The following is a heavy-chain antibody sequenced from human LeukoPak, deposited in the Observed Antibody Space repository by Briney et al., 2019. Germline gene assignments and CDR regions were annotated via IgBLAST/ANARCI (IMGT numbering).Heavy chain of an antibody. CDR2: IKSKADGGTT. CDR1: GFTFSNAW. J-gene: IGHJ1*01. CDR3: TTDGLYGDYGYFQH. D-gene: IGHD4-17*01. V-gene: IGHV3-15*01. Sequence: GGSLRLSCAASGFTFSNAWMSWVRQAPGKGLEWVGRIKSKADGGTTDYAAPVKGRFTISRDDSKNTLYLQMNSLKTEDTAVYYCTTDGLYGDYGYFQHWGQGTLVTVSS.